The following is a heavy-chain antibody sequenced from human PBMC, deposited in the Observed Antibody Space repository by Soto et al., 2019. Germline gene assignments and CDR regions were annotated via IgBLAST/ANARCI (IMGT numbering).Heavy chain of an antibody. CDR1: GYSFTSYW. J-gene: IGHJ3*02. CDR2: IYPGDSDT. D-gene: IGHD2-15*01. CDR3: ARSCSGGSCYYGPGAFDI. V-gene: IGHV5-51*01. Sequence: PGESLKISCKGSGYSFTSYWIGWVRQMPGKGLEWMGIIYPGDSDTRYSPSFQGQVTISADKSISTAYLQWSSLKASDTAMYYCARSCSGGSCYYGPGAFDIWGQGTMVTVSS.